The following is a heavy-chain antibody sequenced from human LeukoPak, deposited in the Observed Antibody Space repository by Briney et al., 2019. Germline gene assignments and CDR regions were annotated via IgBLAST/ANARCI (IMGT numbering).Heavy chain of an antibody. CDR1: GASLTGGKSY. Sequence: SQTLSLSCSVSGASLTGGKSYWGCIRQPAGKRPEFVGRMYSSGTTNYNPSLRSRVTISVDTSKNPFTLNLTSVAAADTAVYYCARDEERHGFDDWGPGTLVTVSS. J-gene: IGHJ4*02. CDR2: MYSSGTT. CDR3: ARDEERHGFDD. V-gene: IGHV4-61*02.